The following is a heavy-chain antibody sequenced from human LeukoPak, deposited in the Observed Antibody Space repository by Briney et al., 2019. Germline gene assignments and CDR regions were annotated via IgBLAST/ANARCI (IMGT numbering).Heavy chain of an antibody. J-gene: IGHJ4*02. CDR2: IIPILDTT. D-gene: IGHD2-2*01. V-gene: IGHV1-69*11. CDR3: ASSGDCSSTSCPFDY. Sequence: ASVKVSRKXSGGTLSNYVINWVRQAPGQGLEWMGRIIPILDTTNYAQKFQGRVTIITDESTSTAYMELITLRSGDTAVYYCASSGDCSSTSCPFDYWGQGTLVTVSS. CDR1: GGTLSNYV.